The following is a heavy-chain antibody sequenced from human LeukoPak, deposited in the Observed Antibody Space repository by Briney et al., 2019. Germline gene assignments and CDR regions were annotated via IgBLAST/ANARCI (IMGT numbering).Heavy chain of an antibody. Sequence: GESLKISCKGSGYSFTSYWIGWVRQMPGKGLEWMGIIYPGDSDTRYSPSFQGQVTISADKSISTAYLQWSSLKASDTAMYYCARRSYSSSWYSYYYYYMDVWGKGTTVTVSS. CDR2: IYPGDSDT. CDR3: ARRSYSSSWYSYYYYYMDV. CDR1: GYSFTSYW. D-gene: IGHD6-13*01. V-gene: IGHV5-51*01. J-gene: IGHJ6*03.